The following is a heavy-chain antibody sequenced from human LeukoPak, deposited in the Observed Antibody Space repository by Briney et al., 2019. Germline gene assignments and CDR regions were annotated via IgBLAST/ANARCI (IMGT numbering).Heavy chain of an antibody. CDR1: GGSISSYY. Sequence: SETLSLTCTVSGGSISSYYWSWIRQPPGKGLEWIGYIYYSGSTNYNPSLKSRVTISVDTSKNQFSLKLSSVTAADTAVYYCARDSLGYSYGQIYYYYGMDVWGQGTTVTVSS. V-gene: IGHV4-59*01. CDR3: ARDSLGYSYGQIYYYYGMDV. J-gene: IGHJ6*02. CDR2: IYYSGST. D-gene: IGHD5-18*01.